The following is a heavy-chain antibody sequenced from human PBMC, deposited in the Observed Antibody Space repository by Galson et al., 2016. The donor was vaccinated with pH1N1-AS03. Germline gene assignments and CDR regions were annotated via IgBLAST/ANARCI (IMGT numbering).Heavy chain of an antibody. J-gene: IGHJ4*02. Sequence: SLRLSCAASGFSFSSYWMTWVRLTPGKGLEWVANINQDGSAVHYVDSVKGRFTISRDNAKNSLSLQMNSLRDEDTAVYYCTRGGYSSTWYWVYGGQGTLVTVSS. D-gene: IGHD6-13*01. V-gene: IGHV3-7*03. CDR1: GFSFSSYW. CDR3: TRGGYSSTWYWVY. CDR2: INQDGSAV.